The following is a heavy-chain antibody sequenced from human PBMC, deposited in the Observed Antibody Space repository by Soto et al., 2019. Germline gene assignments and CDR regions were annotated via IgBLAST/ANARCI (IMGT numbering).Heavy chain of an antibody. V-gene: IGHV4-31*03. Sequence: QVQLQESGPGLVKPSQTLSLTCTVSGGSINSGGYCWSWSRQHPGKGLDWIGCISYGGSTSYHPPLRSRVTMSVYTSKNQFSLELTSVTAADTAVYYWSRAILVWGQGALITVAS. CDR3: SRAILV. CDR2: ISYGGST. J-gene: IGHJ4*02. D-gene: IGHD2-15*01. CDR1: GGSINSGGYC.